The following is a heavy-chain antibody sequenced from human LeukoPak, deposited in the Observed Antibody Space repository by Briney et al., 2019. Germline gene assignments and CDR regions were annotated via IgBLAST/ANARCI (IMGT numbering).Heavy chain of an antibody. J-gene: IGHJ3*02. V-gene: IGHV3-23*01. CDR1: GFTFSSYA. Sequence: GGSLRLSCAASGFTFSSYAMSWVRQAPGKGLEWVSSISAGGGSTNYADSVKGRFTISRENPKNTLYLQMNSLRAEDTAVYYCAKLGHAFDIWGQGTMVTVSS. CDR3: AKLGHAFDI. CDR2: ISAGGGST. D-gene: IGHD3-16*01.